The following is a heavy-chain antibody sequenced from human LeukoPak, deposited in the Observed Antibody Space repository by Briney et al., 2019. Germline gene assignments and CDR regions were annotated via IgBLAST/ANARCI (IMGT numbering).Heavy chain of an antibody. CDR3: AKPYYYGSGTDY. CDR1: GFTFSSYA. CDR2: ISGSGGST. Sequence: GGSLRLSCAASGFTFSSYAMRWVRQAPGKGLEWVSAISGSGGSTYDADSVKGRFTISRDNSKNTLYLQMNSLRAEDTAVYYCAKPYYYGSGTDYWGQGTLVTVSS. D-gene: IGHD3-10*01. V-gene: IGHV3-23*01. J-gene: IGHJ4*02.